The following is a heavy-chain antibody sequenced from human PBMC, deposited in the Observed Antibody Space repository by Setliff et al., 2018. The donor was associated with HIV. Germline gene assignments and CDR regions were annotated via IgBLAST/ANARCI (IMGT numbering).Heavy chain of an antibody. J-gene: IGHJ4*02. V-gene: IGHV4-59*12. CDR3: ARGSRSHGGMFGY. CDR1: GGSIRDYY. CDR2: IFHKGNT. D-gene: IGHD6-13*01. Sequence: SETLSLTCTVSGGSIRDYYWSWLRQSPGEGLEWIGLIFHKGNTDYNPSLESRVTISLDTSKNQFSLKLSSVTAADTAIYYCARGSRSHGGMFGYWGQGTLVTVSS.